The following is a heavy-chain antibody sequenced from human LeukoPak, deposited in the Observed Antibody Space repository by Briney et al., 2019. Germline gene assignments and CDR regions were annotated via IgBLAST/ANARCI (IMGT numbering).Heavy chain of an antibody. V-gene: IGHV1-2*02. J-gene: IGHJ6*02. CDR2: INPNSGGT. D-gene: IGHD3-22*01. CDR1: GYTFTGYY. Sequence: ASVKVSCKASGYTFTGYYMHWVRQAPGQGLEWMGWINPNSGGTNYAQKFQGRVTMTRDTSISTAYMELSRLRPDDTAVYYCASGYDSSGYFVYYGMDVWGQGTTVTVSS. CDR3: ASGYDSSGYFVYYGMDV.